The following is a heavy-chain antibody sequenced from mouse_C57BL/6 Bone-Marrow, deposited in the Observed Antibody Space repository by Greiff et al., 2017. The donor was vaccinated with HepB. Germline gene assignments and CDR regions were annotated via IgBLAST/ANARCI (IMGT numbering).Heavy chain of an antibody. CDR3: ARRGYYYGSSPFAMDY. Sequence: DVMLVESGGDLVNPGGSLKLSCAASGFTFSSYGMSWVRPTPDKRLEWVATISSGGSYTYYPDSVKGRFTISRDNAKQTLYLQMSSLKSEDTAMYYCARRGYYYGSSPFAMDYWGQGTSVTVSS. CDR2: ISSGGSYT. J-gene: IGHJ4*01. V-gene: IGHV5-6*02. CDR1: GFTFSSYG. D-gene: IGHD1-1*01.